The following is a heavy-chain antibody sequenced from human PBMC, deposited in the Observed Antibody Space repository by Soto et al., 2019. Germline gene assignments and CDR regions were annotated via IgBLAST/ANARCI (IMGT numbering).Heavy chain of an antibody. CDR3: PRDSVVVAAWVGYYYGMDV. Sequence: QVQLVESGGGVVQPGRSLRLSCAASGFTFSSYAMHWVRQAPGKGLEWVAVISYDGSNKYYADSVKGRFTISRDNSKNTLYLQMNSLRAEDTAVYYCPRDSVVVAAWVGYYYGMDVWGQGTTVTVSS. V-gene: IGHV3-30-3*01. CDR2: ISYDGSNK. D-gene: IGHD2-15*01. CDR1: GFTFSSYA. J-gene: IGHJ6*02.